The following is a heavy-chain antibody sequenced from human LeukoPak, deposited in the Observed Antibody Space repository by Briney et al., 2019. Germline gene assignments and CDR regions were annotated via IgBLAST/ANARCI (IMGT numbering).Heavy chain of an antibody. CDR3: ARGALGATTFESLYYFDY. CDR2: INHSGST. D-gene: IGHD1-26*01. V-gene: IGHV4-34*01. CDR1: GGSFSGYY. Sequence: SKTLPLTCAVYGGSFSGYYWSWIRQPPGKGLEWIGEINHSGSTNYNPSLKSRVTISVDTSKNQFSLKLSSVTAADTAVYYCARGALGATTFESLYYFDYWGQGTLVTVSS. J-gene: IGHJ4*02.